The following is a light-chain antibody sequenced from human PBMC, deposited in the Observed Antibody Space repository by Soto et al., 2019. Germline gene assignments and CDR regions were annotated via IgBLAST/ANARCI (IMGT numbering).Light chain of an antibody. Sequence: EIVMTQSPATLFVSPGERATLSCRASQSVSGNLAWYQQKPGQAPRLLIYGASTRATAIPARFSGSGSGTEFTLTISSLQSEDFAIYYCQQYNNWPPWTFGQGTKVEIK. J-gene: IGKJ1*01. CDR3: QQYNNWPPWT. V-gene: IGKV3-15*01. CDR1: QSVSGN. CDR2: GAS.